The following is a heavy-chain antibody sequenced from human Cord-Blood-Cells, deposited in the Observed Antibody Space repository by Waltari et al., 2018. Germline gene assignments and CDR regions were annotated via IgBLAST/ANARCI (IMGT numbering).Heavy chain of an antibody. CDR1: GFPFSSYW. J-gene: IGHJ4*02. Sequence: EVQLVESGGGLVQPGGSLRLSCAASGFPFSSYWMSWVRQAPGKGLEWVDNIKQDGSEKYYVDSVKGRFTISRDNAKNSLYLQMNSLRAEDTAVYYCARGSYFDYWGQGTLVTVSS. CDR2: IKQDGSEK. V-gene: IGHV3-7*01. CDR3: ARGSYFDY.